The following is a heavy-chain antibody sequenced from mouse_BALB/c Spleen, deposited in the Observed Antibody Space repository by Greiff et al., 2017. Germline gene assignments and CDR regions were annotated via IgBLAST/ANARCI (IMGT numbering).Heavy chain of an antibody. CDR3: ARVRGYAMDY. J-gene: IGHJ4*01. V-gene: IGHV3-2*02. Sequence: EVKLMESGPGLVKPSQSLSLTCTVTGYSITSDYAWNWIRQFPGNKLEWMGYISYSGSTSYNPSLKSRISITRDTSKNQFFLQLNSVTTEDTATYYCARVRGYAMDYWGQGTSVTVSS. CDR1: GYSITSDYA. CDR2: ISYSGST.